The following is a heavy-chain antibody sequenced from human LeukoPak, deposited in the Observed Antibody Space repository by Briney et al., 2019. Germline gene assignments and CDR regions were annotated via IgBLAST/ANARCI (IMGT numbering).Heavy chain of an antibody. J-gene: IGHJ4*02. Sequence: GGSLRLSCAASGFTFSTYSMNWVRQAPGKGMEWVSYISSSSSTIYYADSVKGRFTISRDNAKNSLYLQMNSLRAEDTAVYYCARGSTYYDSSGQVPFDYWGQGTLVTVSS. D-gene: IGHD3-22*01. V-gene: IGHV3-48*01. CDR1: GFTFSTYS. CDR3: ARGSTYYDSSGQVPFDY. CDR2: ISSSSSTI.